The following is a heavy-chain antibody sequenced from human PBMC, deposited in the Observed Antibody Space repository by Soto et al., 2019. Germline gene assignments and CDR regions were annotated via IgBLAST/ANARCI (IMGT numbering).Heavy chain of an antibody. Sequence: EVQLLESGGGLVQPGGSLRLSCAASGFTFSSYAMSWVRQAPGKGLEWVSLISGSGGTTLYADSVKGRFTISRDNTKNPQYLRMNSLRAADAPVYYCARDLLSCSGGSCYSGSDYWGQGMLVTVSS. D-gene: IGHD2-15*01. CDR2: ISGSGGTT. CDR3: ARDLLSCSGGSCYSGSDY. J-gene: IGHJ4*02. CDR1: GFTFSSYA. V-gene: IGHV3-23*01.